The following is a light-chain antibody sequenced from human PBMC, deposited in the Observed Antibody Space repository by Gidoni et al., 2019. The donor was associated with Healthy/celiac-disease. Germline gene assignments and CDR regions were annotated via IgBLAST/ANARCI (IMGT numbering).Light chain of an antibody. CDR1: QSVFYSSNNKNY. V-gene: IGKV4-1*01. Sequence: DIVLTQSPDSLAVSLGARATINCKSSQSVFYSSNNKNYLAWYQQKPGQPPKLLIYWASTRESGVPDRVSGSGSGTDFTRTISSLQAEDVAVYYCQQYYSTPRTFGQGTKVEIK. CDR3: QQYYSTPRT. CDR2: WAS. J-gene: IGKJ1*01.